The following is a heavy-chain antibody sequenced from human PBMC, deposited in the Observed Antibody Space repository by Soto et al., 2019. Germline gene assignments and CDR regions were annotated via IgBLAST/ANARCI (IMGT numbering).Heavy chain of an antibody. CDR2: ISPNGGST. Sequence: ASVKVSCKASGYTFTSYGISWVRQAPGQGLEWMGVISPNGGSTNYAQKFQGRITMTRDTSRSTVYMELSSLRSEDTAVYYCARSSGGNFGIIIEGSNWFDPWGQGTLVTVSS. CDR3: ARSSGGNFGIIIEGSNWFDP. V-gene: IGHV1-46*01. D-gene: IGHD3-3*01. CDR1: GYTFTSYG. J-gene: IGHJ5*02.